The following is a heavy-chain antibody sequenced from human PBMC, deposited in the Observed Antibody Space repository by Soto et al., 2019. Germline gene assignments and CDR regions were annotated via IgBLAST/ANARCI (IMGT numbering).Heavy chain of an antibody. Sequence: SETLSLTCTVSGGSITSYYWSWIRQPPGKGLEWVGYVYYTGSTNYNPSLKSRVTISVDTSKNQFSLKLSSVTAADTAVYYCATVNGRTWRAYYYYYTDVWGKETMATVSS. V-gene: IGHV4-59*12. CDR3: ATVNGRTWRAYYYYYTDV. CDR2: VYYTGST. CDR1: GGSITSYY. J-gene: IGHJ6*03. D-gene: IGHD1-26*01.